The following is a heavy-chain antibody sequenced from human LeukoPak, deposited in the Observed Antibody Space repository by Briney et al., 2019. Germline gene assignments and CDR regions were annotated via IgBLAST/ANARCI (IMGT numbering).Heavy chain of an antibody. D-gene: IGHD3-10*01. CDR2: INPSGGGT. V-gene: IGHV1-46*01. CDR1: GYTFTSYY. Sequence: ASVKVSYKASGYTFTSYYMHWVRQAPGQGLEGMEIINPSGGGTSYAQKFQGRGTMTRDTSTSTVYMELSSLRSEDTAVYYCARDPAPYHFGEFPTDCWGQGTLVTVSS. CDR3: ARDPAPYHFGEFPTDC. J-gene: IGHJ4*02.